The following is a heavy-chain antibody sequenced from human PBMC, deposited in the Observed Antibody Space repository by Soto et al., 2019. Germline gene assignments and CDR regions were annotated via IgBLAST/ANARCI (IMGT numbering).Heavy chain of an antibody. D-gene: IGHD3-16*01. Sequence: GGSLRLSCAASGFTFSSYSMSWVRQAPGKGLEWVSSISDSTYYADSVKGRFTISRDNSKNTLYLQMNSLRAEDTAVYYCARDLGGVGGYWRQGTLVTVSS. CDR1: GFTFSSYS. CDR2: ISDST. CDR3: ARDLGGVGGY. V-gene: IGHV3-23*01. J-gene: IGHJ4*02.